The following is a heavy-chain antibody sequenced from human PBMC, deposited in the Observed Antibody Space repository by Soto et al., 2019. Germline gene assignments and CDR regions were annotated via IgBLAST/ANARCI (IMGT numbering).Heavy chain of an antibody. CDR2: IYSGGST. D-gene: IGHD5-12*01. J-gene: IGHJ4*02. CDR1: GFTVSSNY. Sequence: EVQLVESGGGLVQPGGSLRLSCAASGFTVSSNYMSWVRQAPGKGLEWVSVIYSGGSTYYADSVKGRFTISRHNSKNTLYLQMNSPRAEDTAVYYCARVSNSGYDYVAFDYWGQGTLVTVSS. CDR3: ARVSNSGYDYVAFDY. V-gene: IGHV3-53*04.